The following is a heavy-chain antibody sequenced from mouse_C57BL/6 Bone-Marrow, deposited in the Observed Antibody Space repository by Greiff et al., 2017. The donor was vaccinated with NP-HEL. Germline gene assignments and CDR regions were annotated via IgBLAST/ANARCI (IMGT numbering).Heavy chain of an antibody. Sequence: EVHLVESGGGLVKPGGSLKLSCAASGFTFSDYGMHWVRQAPEKGLEWVAYISSGSSTIYYADTVKGRFTISRDNAKNTLFLQMTSLRSEETAMYYCARSGYYGSSSAWFAYWGQGTLVTVSA. CDR2: ISSGSSTI. J-gene: IGHJ3*01. CDR1: GFTFSDYG. CDR3: ARSGYYGSSSAWFAY. V-gene: IGHV5-17*01. D-gene: IGHD1-1*01.